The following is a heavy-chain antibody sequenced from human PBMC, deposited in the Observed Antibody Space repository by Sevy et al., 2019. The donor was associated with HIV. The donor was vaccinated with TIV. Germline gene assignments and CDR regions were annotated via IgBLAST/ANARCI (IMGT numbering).Heavy chain of an antibody. Sequence: GGSLRLSCAASGFNFSPYAMHWVRQGPGKGLEWVATVSSDGTTRSYVDSIKGRFSLSRDNSKNTLYLQMNNLTPEDTAVYYCAKEGYYYDSRSSDWFDPWGPGVLVTVSS. CDR2: VSSDGTTR. J-gene: IGHJ5*02. V-gene: IGHV3-30*18. CDR3: AKEGYYYDSRSSDWFDP. D-gene: IGHD3-22*01. CDR1: GFNFSPYA.